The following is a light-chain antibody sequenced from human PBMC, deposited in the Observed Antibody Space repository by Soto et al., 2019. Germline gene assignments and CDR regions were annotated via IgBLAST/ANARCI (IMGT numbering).Light chain of an antibody. CDR1: QSVSSN. V-gene: IGKV3-15*01. J-gene: IGKJ5*01. CDR3: QQYEKWPPSIT. Sequence: EIVMTQSPATLSVSPWERFALSFMARQSVSSNLAWYQQKVGQAPRLLIYGASTRATGIPARFSGSGSGTEFTLTISSLQSEDFAVYYCQQYEKWPPSITFGQGTRLEIK. CDR2: GAS.